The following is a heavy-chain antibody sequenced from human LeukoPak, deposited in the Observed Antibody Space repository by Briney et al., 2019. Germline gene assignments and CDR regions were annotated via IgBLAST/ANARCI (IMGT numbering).Heavy chain of an antibody. J-gene: IGHJ6*03. V-gene: IGHV3-74*01. D-gene: IGHD3-3*01. Sequence: PGGSLRLSCAASGFTFSSYWMHWVRQAPGKGLVWVSRINSDGSSTSYADSVKGRFTISRDNAKNTLYLHMNSLRAEDTAVYYCARVQKNYDFWSGYASGYYYYMDVWGKGTTVTVSS. CDR3: ARVQKNYDFWSGYASGYYYYMDV. CDR1: GFTFSSYW. CDR2: INSDGSST.